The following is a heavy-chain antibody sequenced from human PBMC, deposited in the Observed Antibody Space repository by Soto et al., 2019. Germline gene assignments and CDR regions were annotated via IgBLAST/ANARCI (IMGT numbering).Heavy chain of an antibody. J-gene: IGHJ6*03. CDR1: GGSFSGYY. V-gene: IGHV4-34*01. D-gene: IGHD3-3*01. CDR2: INHSGST. CDR3: ARGSFWSGYYTGGYYYYYMDV. Sequence: SETLSLTCAVYGGSFSGYYWSWIRQPPGKGLEWIGEINHSGSTNYNPSLKSRVTISVDTSKNQFSLKLSSVTAADTAVYYCARGSFWSGYYTGGYYYYYMDVWGKGTTVTVSS.